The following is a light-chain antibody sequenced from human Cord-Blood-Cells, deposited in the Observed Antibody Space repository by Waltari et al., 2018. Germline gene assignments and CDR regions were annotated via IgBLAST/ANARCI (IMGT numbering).Light chain of an antibody. V-gene: IGKV3-11*01. CDR1: QSVSSY. CDR3: QQRSNWPWT. CDR2: DAS. Sequence: EIVLTQSPATLSLSPGERATLACRASQSVSSYLAWYQQKPGQAPRLLIYDASNRATGIPARVSGRGSGTDFTLHISSLEAEDFAVYYCQQRSNWPWTFGQGTKVEIK. J-gene: IGKJ1*01.